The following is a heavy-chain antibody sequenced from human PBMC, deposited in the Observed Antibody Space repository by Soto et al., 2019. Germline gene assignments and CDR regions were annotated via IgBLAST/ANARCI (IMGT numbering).Heavy chain of an antibody. J-gene: IGHJ6*02. CDR2: IIPNFDTP. Sequence: QVHLVQSGAEVKKPGSSVKVSCKTSGGSFNNYAVSWVRQAPGQGLEWMGGIIPNFDTPNYAQKFQDRVTILAEESTSTVYMELRSLRSNDTAVYYWAVAMVREILIFESSGMHVWGQGTTVIVSS. D-gene: IGHD3-10*01. CDR1: GGSFNNYA. CDR3: AVAMVREILIFESSGMHV. V-gene: IGHV1-69*01.